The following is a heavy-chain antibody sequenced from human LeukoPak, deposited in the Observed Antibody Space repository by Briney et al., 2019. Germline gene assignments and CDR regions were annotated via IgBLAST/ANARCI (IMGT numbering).Heavy chain of an antibody. Sequence: SETLSLTCTVSGGSISNYCWSWIRQSAGEGLEWIGRIYITGSTNYNPSLKSRVSMSLDTSKNQLSLKLSSVTAADTAVYYCARVHYYDNSGYWFFDYWGQGTLVTVSS. D-gene: IGHD3-22*01. CDR1: GGSISNYC. CDR3: ARVHYYDNSGYWFFDY. J-gene: IGHJ4*02. V-gene: IGHV4-4*07. CDR2: IYITGST.